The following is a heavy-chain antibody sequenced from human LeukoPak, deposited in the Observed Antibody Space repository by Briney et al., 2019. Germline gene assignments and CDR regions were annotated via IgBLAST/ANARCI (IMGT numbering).Heavy chain of an antibody. D-gene: IGHD3-3*01. J-gene: IGHJ5*02. CDR2: IYYSGST. CDR3: ARGSYDFWSGYYGGCFDP. Sequence: SETLSLTCTVSGGSISSYYWSWIRQPPGKGLEWIGYIYYSGSTNYNPSLKSRVTIPVDTSKNQFSLKLSSVTAADTAVYYCARGSYDFWSGYYGGCFDPWGQGTLVTVSS. CDR1: GGSISSYY. V-gene: IGHV4-59*01.